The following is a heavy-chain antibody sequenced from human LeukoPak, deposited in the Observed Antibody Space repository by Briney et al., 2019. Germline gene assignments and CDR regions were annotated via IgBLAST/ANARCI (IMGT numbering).Heavy chain of an antibody. CDR3: AKDDLGFGKLGY. D-gene: IGHD3-10*01. CDR1: GFTFSTYA. CDR2: IRGSGGAT. V-gene: IGHV3-23*01. J-gene: IGHJ4*02. Sequence: GSLRLSCAASGFTFSTYAMSWVRQAPGKGLEWVSGIRGSGGATYYADSVKGRFTISRDNSKNTLYLQMNSLRAEDTAVYYCAKDDLGFGKLGYWGQRTLVTVSS.